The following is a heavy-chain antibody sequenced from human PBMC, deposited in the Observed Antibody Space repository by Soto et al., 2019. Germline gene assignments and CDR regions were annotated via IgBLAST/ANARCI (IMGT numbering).Heavy chain of an antibody. J-gene: IGHJ4*02. V-gene: IGHV1-2*02. CDR3: ARDLSPVTTISDGGFDF. CDR2: INPNSGAT. Sequence: QVQLVQSGAEVEKPGASVKVSCKASGYSLTDYYIHWVRQAPGQGLEWMGWINPNSGATTYTQKLQGRVTMTRDTSISTVYVELGRLRSDDTAVYYCARDLSPVTTISDGGFDFWGQGTLLTVSS. D-gene: IGHD4-17*01. CDR1: GYSLTDYY.